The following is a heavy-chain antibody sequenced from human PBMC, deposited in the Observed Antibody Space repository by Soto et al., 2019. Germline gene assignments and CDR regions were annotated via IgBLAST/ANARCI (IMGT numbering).Heavy chain of an antibody. D-gene: IGHD2-15*01. J-gene: IGHJ4*02. Sequence: KVSCKASGGTFSSYTISWVRQAPGQGLEWMGRIIPILGIANYAQKFQGRVTITADKSTSTAYMELSSLRSEDTAVYYCASSYCSGGSCYGAGCDYWGQGTLVTVSS. V-gene: IGHV1-69*02. CDR3: ASSYCSGGSCYGAGCDY. CDR2: IIPILGIA. CDR1: GGTFSSYT.